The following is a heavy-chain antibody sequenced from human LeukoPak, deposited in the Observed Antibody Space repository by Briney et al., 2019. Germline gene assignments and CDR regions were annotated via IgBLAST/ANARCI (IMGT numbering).Heavy chain of an antibody. CDR2: IYYSGNT. J-gene: IGHJ5*02. V-gene: IGHV4-31*03. CDR1: GGSISSSGYY. D-gene: IGHD2-15*01. CDR3: ARGNVVVITPTLRFDP. Sequence: PSQTLSLTCTVSGGSISSSGYYWSWVRQHPGKGLEWIGYIYYSGNTYYNPSLKSRVTISVDTSKKQFSLKLSSVTAADTAVYYCARGNVVVITPTLRFDPWGQGTLVTVSS.